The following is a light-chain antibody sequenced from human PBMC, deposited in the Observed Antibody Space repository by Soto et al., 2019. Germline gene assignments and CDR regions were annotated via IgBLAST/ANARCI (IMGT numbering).Light chain of an antibody. J-gene: IGKJ1*01. CDR1: QTISSW. CDR2: KAS. V-gene: IGKV1-5*03. CDR3: QHYNSYSEA. Sequence: DIQMTQSPSTLSGSVGDRVTITCRASQTISSWLAWYQQKPGQAPKLLIYKASTLKSGVPSRFSGSGSGIEFTLTISSLQPDDFATYYCQHYNSYSEAFGQGTKVELK.